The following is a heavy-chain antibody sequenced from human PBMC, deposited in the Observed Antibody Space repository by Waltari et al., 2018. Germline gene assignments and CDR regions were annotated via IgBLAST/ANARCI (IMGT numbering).Heavy chain of an antibody. Sequence: SYAMSWVRQAPGKGLEWVSAISGSGGSTYYADSVKGRFTISRDNSKNTLYLQMNSLRAEDTAVYYCAKDDYGDPRLDYWGQGTLVTVSS. CDR3: AKDDYGDPRLDY. CDR1: SYA. D-gene: IGHD4-17*01. J-gene: IGHJ4*02. V-gene: IGHV3-23*01. CDR2: ISGSGGST.